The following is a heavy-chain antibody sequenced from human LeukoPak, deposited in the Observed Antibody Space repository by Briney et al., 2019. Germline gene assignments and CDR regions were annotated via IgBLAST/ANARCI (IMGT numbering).Heavy chain of an antibody. J-gene: IGHJ4*02. CDR2: IWYDGSNK. D-gene: IGHD6-13*01. CDR3: ARGYSSSWYYFDY. V-gene: IGHV3-33*01. Sequence: PGGSLRLSWAASGFTFSSYGMHWVRQAPGKGLEWVAVIWYDGSNKYYADSVKGRFTISRDNSKNTLYLQMNSLRAEDTAVYYCARGYSSSWYYFDYWGQGTLVTVSS. CDR1: GFTFSSYG.